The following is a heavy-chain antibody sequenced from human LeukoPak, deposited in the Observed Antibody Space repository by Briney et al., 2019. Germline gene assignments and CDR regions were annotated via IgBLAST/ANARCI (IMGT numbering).Heavy chain of an antibody. Sequence: WASVKVSCKASGGTFSSYAISWVRQAPGQGLEWMGWISAYNGNTNYAQKLQGRVTMTTDTSTSTAYMELRSLRSDDTAVYYCARGGLAVAGPYYYYYYMDVWGKGTTVTISS. CDR2: ISAYNGNT. D-gene: IGHD6-19*01. J-gene: IGHJ6*03. CDR3: ARGGLAVAGPYYYYYYMDV. V-gene: IGHV1-18*01. CDR1: GGTFSSYA.